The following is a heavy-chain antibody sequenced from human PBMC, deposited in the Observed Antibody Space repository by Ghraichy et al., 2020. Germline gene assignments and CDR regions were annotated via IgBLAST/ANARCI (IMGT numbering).Heavy chain of an antibody. D-gene: IGHD4-23*01. CDR3: AKAEATTVVRGLYFDY. CDR1: GFNFSSYA. V-gene: IGHV3-23*01. J-gene: IGHJ4*02. Sequence: GGSLRLSCAASGFNFSSYAMNWVRHAPGKGLEWVSAISGSGGSTYYADSVKGRFTISRDNSKNTLYLQMNSLRAEDTAVYYCAKAEATTVVRGLYFDYWGQGTPVTVSS. CDR2: ISGSGGST.